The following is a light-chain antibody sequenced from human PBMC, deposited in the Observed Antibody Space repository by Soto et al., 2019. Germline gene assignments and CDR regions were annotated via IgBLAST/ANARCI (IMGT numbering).Light chain of an antibody. Sequence: EVLMTQSPATLSVSPGEKATLSCWASETVATNLAWYQQKPGQAPRLLISGASTRAAGISDRFRGSGSGTEFTLTISSLRSEDSAIYYCQQYFEWPPMTFGQGTKVDIK. CDR1: ETVATN. J-gene: IGKJ1*01. CDR2: GAS. CDR3: QQYFEWPPMT. V-gene: IGKV3-15*01.